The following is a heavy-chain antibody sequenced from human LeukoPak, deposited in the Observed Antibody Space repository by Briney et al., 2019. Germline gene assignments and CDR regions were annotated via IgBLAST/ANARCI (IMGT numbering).Heavy chain of an antibody. Sequence: SETLSLTCTVSGAPVNAFYCAWIRQPPGKGLEWIGYASQDGTTHYRPSLQSRVTISVDTSKNEVSLKLTSVTAADTAVYYCARQSEGFDPWGPGILATVSS. CDR3: ARQSEGFDP. J-gene: IGHJ5*02. CDR1: GAPVNAFY. V-gene: IGHV4-59*02. CDR2: ASQDGTT.